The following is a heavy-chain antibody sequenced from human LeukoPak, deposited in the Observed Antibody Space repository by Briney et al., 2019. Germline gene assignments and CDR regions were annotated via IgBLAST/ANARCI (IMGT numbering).Heavy chain of an antibody. V-gene: IGHV3-23*01. CDR2: ISGSGGST. Sequence: TGGSLRLSCAASRFTFNSYAMSWVRQAPGKGLEWVSAISGSGGSTYYAASVKGQFTISRDNSKNTLYLQMNSLRAEDTAVYYCAKSITGYSSGGFDCWGQGPLVTVSS. CDR3: AKSITGYSSGGFDC. CDR1: RFTFNSYA. J-gene: IGHJ4*02. D-gene: IGHD6-19*01.